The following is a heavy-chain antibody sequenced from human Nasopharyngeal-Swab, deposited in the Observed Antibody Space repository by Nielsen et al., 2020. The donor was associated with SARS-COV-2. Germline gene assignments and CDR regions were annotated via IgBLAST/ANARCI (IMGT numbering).Heavy chain of an antibody. J-gene: IGHJ6*02. D-gene: IGHD1-1*01. V-gene: IGHV3-7*03. CDR3: ARGVLHNPYYYYGMDV. CDR2: IKQDGSEK. Sequence: WIRQPPGKGLEWVANIKQDGSEKYYVDSVKDRFTISRDNAKNSLYLQMNSLRAEDTAVYYCARGVLHNPYYYYGMDVWGQGTTVTVSS.